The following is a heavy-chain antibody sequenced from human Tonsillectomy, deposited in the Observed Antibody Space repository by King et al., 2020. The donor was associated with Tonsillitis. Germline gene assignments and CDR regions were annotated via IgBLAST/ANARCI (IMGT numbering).Heavy chain of an antibody. V-gene: IGHV3-21*06. D-gene: IGHD3-16*01. CDR2: ISSGSSYI. CDR3: AITPIAVFTFGGVDY. CDR1: GFTFSSYS. Sequence: EVQLVESGGGLVKPGGSLRLSCAASGFTFSSYSMNWVRQAPGKGLEWVSIISSGSSYIYYADSVKGRFTISRDNAKNSLYLQMNSLRAEDTAVYYCAITPIAVFTFGGVDYWGQGTLGTGSS. J-gene: IGHJ4*02.